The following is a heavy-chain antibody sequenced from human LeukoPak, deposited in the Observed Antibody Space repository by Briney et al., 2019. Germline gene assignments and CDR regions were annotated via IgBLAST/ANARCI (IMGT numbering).Heavy chain of an antibody. Sequence: GGSLRLSCAASGFTFSTYSMNWVRQAPGKGLEWVSYISSSGSAIYYADSVKGRFTISRDNAKNSLYLQMNSLRAEDTAVYYCARDTLWDWNYYYYYMDVWGKGTTVTVSS. CDR1: GFTFSTYS. J-gene: IGHJ6*03. CDR2: ISSSGSAI. V-gene: IGHV3-48*01. CDR3: ARDTLWDWNYYYYYMDV. D-gene: IGHD3/OR15-3a*01.